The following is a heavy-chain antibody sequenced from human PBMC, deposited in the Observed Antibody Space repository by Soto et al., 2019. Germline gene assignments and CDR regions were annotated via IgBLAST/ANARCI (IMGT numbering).Heavy chain of an antibody. Sequence: QVQLVESGGGVVQPGRSLRLSCAASGFTFSSYGMHWVRQAPGKGLEWVAVISYDGSNKYYADSVKGRFTIYRDNSKNTLYLQMNSLRAEDTAVYYCAREYYDFWSGYYSSYGMDVWGQGTTVTVSS. V-gene: IGHV3-30*03. CDR1: GFTFSSYG. CDR3: AREYYDFWSGYYSSYGMDV. CDR2: ISYDGSNK. J-gene: IGHJ6*02. D-gene: IGHD3-3*01.